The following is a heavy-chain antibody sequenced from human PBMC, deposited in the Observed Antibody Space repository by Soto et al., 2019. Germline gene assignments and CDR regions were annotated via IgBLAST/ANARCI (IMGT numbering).Heavy chain of an antibody. CDR3: ARAHLGTAMASSFDY. CDR1: GFTFSSYA. CDR2: ISYDGSNK. D-gene: IGHD5-18*01. V-gene: IGHV3-30-3*01. Sequence: PGGSLRLSCAASGFTFSSYAMHWVRQAPGKGLEWVAVISYDGSNKYYADSVKGRFTISRDNSKNTLYLQMNSLRAEDTAVYYCARAHLGTAMASSFDYWGQGTLVTVSS. J-gene: IGHJ4*02.